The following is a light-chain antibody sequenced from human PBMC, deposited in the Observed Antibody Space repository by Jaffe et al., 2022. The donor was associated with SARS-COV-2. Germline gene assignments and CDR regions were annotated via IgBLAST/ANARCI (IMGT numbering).Light chain of an antibody. CDR2: TAS. V-gene: IGKV1-39*01. Sequence: DIQMTQSPSSLSASVGDRVTITCRASQSISSYLNWYQQKPGNAPKLLIYTASSLQSGVPSRFSGSGSGTDFSLTINNLQPEDFATYYCQQSFGTLFTFGPGTKVDIK. CDR3: QQSFGTLFT. CDR1: QSISSY. J-gene: IGKJ3*01.